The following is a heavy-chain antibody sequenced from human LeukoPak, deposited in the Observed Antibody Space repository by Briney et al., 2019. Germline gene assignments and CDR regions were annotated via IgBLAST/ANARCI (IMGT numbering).Heavy chain of an antibody. J-gene: IGHJ4*02. CDR1: GFTFSRHG. V-gene: IGHV3-30*03. CDR3: ARDRAWNYFDY. CDR2: ISNDGSRE. D-gene: IGHD3-3*01. Sequence: GGSLRLSCAPSGFTFSRHGMHWVRQAPGKGPEWVAIISNDGSREYYAHSVEGRFTISRDNSKNTLYLQMDSLRAEDTAVYYCARDRAWNYFDYWGQGTLVTVSS.